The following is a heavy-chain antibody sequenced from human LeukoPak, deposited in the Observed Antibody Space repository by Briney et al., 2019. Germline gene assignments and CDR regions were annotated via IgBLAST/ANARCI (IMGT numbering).Heavy chain of an antibody. CDR1: GSSMSSDYY. Sequence: SETLSLTCTVSGSSMSSDYYWGWIRQPPGKGLEWIGSISDSGSAYYNPSLKSRVVISVDPSKKQFSLKVTSVTAADTAVYYCARLNYDILTGMTGLITGHYYYYMDVWGKGTTVTISS. CDR3: ARLNYDILTGMTGLITGHYYYYMDV. D-gene: IGHD3-9*01. V-gene: IGHV4-38-2*02. J-gene: IGHJ6*03. CDR2: ISDSGSA.